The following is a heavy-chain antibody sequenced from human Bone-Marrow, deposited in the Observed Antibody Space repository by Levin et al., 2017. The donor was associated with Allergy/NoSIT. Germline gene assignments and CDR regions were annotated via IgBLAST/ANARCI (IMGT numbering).Heavy chain of an antibody. CDR3: ATEGYSDSGGHNY. D-gene: IGHD3-22*01. J-gene: IGHJ4*02. CDR1: GFTFSNAW. CDR2: IKSKTHGGTI. Sequence: GESLKISCAASGFTFSNAWMSWVRQAPGKGLEWVGRIKSKTHGGTIEYTAPVKGRFTISRDDSENTLYLQMNSLKNEDTAVYYCATEGYSDSGGHNYWGQGTLVTVSS. V-gene: IGHV3-15*01.